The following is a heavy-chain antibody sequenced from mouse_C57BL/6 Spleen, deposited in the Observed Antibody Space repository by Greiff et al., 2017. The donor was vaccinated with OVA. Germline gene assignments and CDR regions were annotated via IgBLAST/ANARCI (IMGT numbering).Heavy chain of an antibody. CDR1: GFTFSSYT. D-gene: IGHD2-4*01. J-gene: IGHJ2*01. V-gene: IGHV5-9*01. CDR3: AILYDYPYYFDY. Sequence: EVQGVESGGGLVKPGGSLKLSCAASGFTFSSYTMSWVRQTPEKRLEWVATISGGGGNTYYPDSVKGRFTISRDNAKNTLYLQMSSLRSEDTALYYCAILYDYPYYFDYWGQGTTLTVSS. CDR2: ISGGGGNT.